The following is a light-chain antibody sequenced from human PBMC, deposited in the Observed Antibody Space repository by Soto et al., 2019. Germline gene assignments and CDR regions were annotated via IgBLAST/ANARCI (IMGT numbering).Light chain of an antibody. CDR3: QKYNSAPRT. V-gene: IGKV1-27*01. Sequence: DIQMPQSPSSLSASVGDSFTITCRASQGISNYLAWYQQKPGKVPKLLIYAASTLQSGVPSRFSGSGSGTDFTLTISSLQPEDVATYYCQKYNSAPRTFGQGTKVDIK. J-gene: IGKJ1*01. CDR1: QGISNY. CDR2: AAS.